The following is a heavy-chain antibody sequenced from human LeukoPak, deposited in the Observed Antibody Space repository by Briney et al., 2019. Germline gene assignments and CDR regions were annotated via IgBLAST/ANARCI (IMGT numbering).Heavy chain of an antibody. D-gene: IGHD3-10*01. J-gene: IGHJ6*02. CDR3: ARGSYGLGTGANRYYGMDV. V-gene: IGHV3-30*04. CDR2: ISYDGSNK. CDR1: GFTFSTYT. Sequence: QPGGSLRLSCAASGFTFSTYTMHWVRQAPGKGLEWVAVISYDGSNKYYADSVKGRFTISRDNSKNTLYLQMNSLRAEDTAVYYCARGSYGLGTGANRYYGMDVWGQGTTVTVSS.